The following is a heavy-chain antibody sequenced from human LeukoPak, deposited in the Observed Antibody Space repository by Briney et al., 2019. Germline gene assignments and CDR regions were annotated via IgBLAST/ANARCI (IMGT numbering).Heavy chain of an antibody. D-gene: IGHD1-1*01. Sequence: ASVKVSCKASGYTFTTYGISWVRQAPGQGLEWMGWISVYNGNTNYAQKLQGRVTMTTDTSTSTAYMELRSLRSDDTAVYYCARDQLSRGVWFDPWGQGTLVTVSS. V-gene: IGHV1-18*01. CDR3: ARDQLSRGVWFDP. J-gene: IGHJ5*02. CDR1: GYTFTTYG. CDR2: ISVYNGNT.